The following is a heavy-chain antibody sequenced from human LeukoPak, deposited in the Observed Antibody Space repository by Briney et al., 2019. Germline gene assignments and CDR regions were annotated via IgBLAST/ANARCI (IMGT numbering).Heavy chain of an antibody. CDR2: IYPGDSDP. Sequence: GESLKISCKGSGYSFTNYWIGWVRQMPGKGLGWMGTIYPGDSDPGYSPSFQGQVTISVDKSINTAYLQWSNLRPSDTAIYYCARRPYSYGLDVWGQGTAVTVSS. CDR1: GYSFTNYW. CDR3: ARRPYSYGLDV. J-gene: IGHJ6*02. D-gene: IGHD3-16*01. V-gene: IGHV5-51*01.